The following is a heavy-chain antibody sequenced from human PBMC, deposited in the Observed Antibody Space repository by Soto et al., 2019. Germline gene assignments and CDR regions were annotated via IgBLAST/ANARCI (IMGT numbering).Heavy chain of an antibody. V-gene: IGHV5-10-1*01. CDR3: AKHSKANGDPLYDI. CDR1: GYIFSNYW. J-gene: IGHJ3*02. CDR2: IDPSDSYT. D-gene: IGHD3-16*01. Sequence: PGESLKISCKGSGYIFSNYWISWVRQKSGKGLEWMGRIDPSDSYTNFSPSFQGHISISVDKSINTAYLQRSGLEASDSAIYYCAKHSKANGDPLYDIWGQGTMVTVSS.